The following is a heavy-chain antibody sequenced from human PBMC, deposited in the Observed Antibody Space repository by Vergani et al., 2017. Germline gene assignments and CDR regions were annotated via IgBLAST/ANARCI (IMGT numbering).Heavy chain of an antibody. CDR1: GFSFSNAW. CDR3: ARCPVPGWFDP. D-gene: IGHD5/OR15-5a*01. CDR2: IFHDGST. J-gene: IGHJ5*02. Sequence: EVQLVESGGGLVKPGGSLRLSCAASGFSFSNAWMTWVRQGPGKGLEWIGYIFHDGSTYYDPSLKSRVIMSIDTSKNQFSLNMIFVTAADTAVYYCARCPVPGWFDPWGRGTLVTVSS. V-gene: IGHV3-7*03.